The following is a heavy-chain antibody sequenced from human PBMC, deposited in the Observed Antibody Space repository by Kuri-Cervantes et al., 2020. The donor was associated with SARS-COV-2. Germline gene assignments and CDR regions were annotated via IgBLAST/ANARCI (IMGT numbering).Heavy chain of an antibody. J-gene: IGHJ6*03. CDR1: GFTFSSYA. Sequence: GESLKISCAASGFTFSSYAMHWVRQAPGKGLEYVSAISSNGGSTYYADSVKGRFTISRDNSKNTLYLQMNSLRAEDTAVYYCAKDYYDSSGSNYYYYYMDVWGKGTTVTVSS. D-gene: IGHD3-22*01. CDR3: AKDYYDSSGSNYYYYYMDV. V-gene: IGHV3-64*02. CDR2: ISSNGGST.